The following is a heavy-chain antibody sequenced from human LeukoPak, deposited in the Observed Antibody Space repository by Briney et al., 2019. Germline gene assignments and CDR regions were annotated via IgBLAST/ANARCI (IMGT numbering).Heavy chain of an antibody. CDR1: GGPISSYY. J-gene: IGHJ4*02. CDR3: ARDVSGSSWHDY. CDR2: IYYSGST. V-gene: IGHV4-59*01. D-gene: IGHD6-13*01. Sequence: SETLSLTCTVSGGPISSYYWSWIRQPPGKGLEWIAYIYYSGSTNYNPSLKSRVTIPVDTSKNQFSLKLSSVTAADTAVYYCARDVSGSSWHDYWGQGTLVTVSS.